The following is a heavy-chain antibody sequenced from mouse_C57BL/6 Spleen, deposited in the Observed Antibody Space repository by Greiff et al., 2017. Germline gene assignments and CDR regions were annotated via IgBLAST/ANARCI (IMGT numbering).Heavy chain of an antibody. Sequence: EVKLQESGPGLAKPSQTLSLTCSVTGYSITSDYWNWIRKFPGNKLEYMGYISYSGSTYYNPSLKSRISITRDTSKNQYYLQLNSVTTEDTATYYCARYPDYYGSSYGYFDVWGTGTTVTVSS. D-gene: IGHD1-1*01. CDR2: ISYSGST. CDR1: GYSITSDY. J-gene: IGHJ1*03. CDR3: ARYPDYYGSSYGYFDV. V-gene: IGHV3-8*01.